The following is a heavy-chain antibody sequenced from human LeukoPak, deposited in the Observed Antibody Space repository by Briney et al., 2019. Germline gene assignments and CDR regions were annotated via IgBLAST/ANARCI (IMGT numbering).Heavy chain of an antibody. Sequence: PGRSLRLSCLASGFIFDDYAMHWVRQAPGKGLEWVAGISWNSLHIGYAESVKGRLTISRDDAKSSLFLSMNNLRAEDTAFYFCAKDLGLYVSGRNDAWGQGTLVSVSS. CDR1: GFIFDDYA. J-gene: IGHJ5*02. D-gene: IGHD3-10*01. CDR2: ISWNSLHI. CDR3: AKDLGLYVSGRNDA. V-gene: IGHV3-9*01.